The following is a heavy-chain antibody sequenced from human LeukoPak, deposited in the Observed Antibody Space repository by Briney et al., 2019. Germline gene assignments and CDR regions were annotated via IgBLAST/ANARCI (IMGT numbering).Heavy chain of an antibody. J-gene: IGHJ4*02. CDR3: ARFPMTTVTTGDY. CDR2: INSDGSSI. V-gene: IGHV3-74*01. CDR1: GFTFSSYW. D-gene: IGHD4-17*01. Sequence: PGGSLRLSCAASGFTFSSYWMHWVRQAPGKGLVWVSRINSDGSSISYADSVKGRFTISRDNAKNTLYLQMNSLRAEDTAVYYCARFPMTTVTTGDYWGQGTLVTVSS.